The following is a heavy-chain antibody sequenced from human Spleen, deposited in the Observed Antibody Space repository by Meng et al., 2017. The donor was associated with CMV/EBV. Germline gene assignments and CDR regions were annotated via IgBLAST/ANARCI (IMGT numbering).Heavy chain of an antibody. CDR3: ARYGVYYYDSSGYSGFDS. J-gene: IGHJ4*02. CDR1: GGSISTSVYY. V-gene: IGHV4-39*07. Sequence: SETLSLTCSVSGGSISTSVYYWGWIRQPPGKGLEWIGSIYHSGSTNHNPSLKSRVTISVDTSKNQFSLKLNSVTAADTAVYYCARYGVYYYDSSGYSGFDSWGPGTLVTVSS. CDR2: IYHSGST. D-gene: IGHD3-22*01.